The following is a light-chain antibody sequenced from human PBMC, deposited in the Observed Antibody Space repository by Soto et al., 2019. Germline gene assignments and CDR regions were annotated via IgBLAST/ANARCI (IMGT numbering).Light chain of an antibody. Sequence: EIVLTQSPGTLSLSPGERATLSCKTSQTSGSNFLAWYQHKPGQAPRLLIYASSNRATGIPDRFSGSASGPDFPLTLNRLEPEDFAVYYCQLYGISPQFGQGTRLEIK. CDR3: QLYGISPQ. J-gene: IGKJ5*01. V-gene: IGKV3-20*01. CDR1: QTSGSNF. CDR2: ASS.